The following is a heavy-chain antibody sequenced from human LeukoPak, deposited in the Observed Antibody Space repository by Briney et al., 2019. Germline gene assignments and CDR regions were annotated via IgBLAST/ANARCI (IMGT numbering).Heavy chain of an antibody. CDR2: ISGSGGST. Sequence: GGSLRLSCAASGFTFSSYAMSWVRQAPGKGLEWVSPISGSGGSTYYADSVKGRFTISRDNSKNTLYLQMNSLRAEDTAVYYCAKDHTRSYYADHDAFDIWGQGTMVTVSS. CDR3: AKDHTRSYYADHDAFDI. CDR1: GFTFSSYA. D-gene: IGHD3-10*01. V-gene: IGHV3-23*01. J-gene: IGHJ3*02.